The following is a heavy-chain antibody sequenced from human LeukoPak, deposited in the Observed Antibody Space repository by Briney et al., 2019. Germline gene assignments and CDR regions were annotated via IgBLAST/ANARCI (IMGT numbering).Heavy chain of an antibody. Sequence: SETLSLTCTVSGGSISSSSYYWGWIRQPPGKGLEWIGSIYYSGSTYYNPSLKSRVTISVDTSKNQFSLKLSSVTAADTAVYYCAREADDYGDEFDYWGQGTLVTVSS. D-gene: IGHD4-17*01. J-gene: IGHJ4*02. CDR3: AREADDYGDEFDY. CDR1: GGSISSSSYY. CDR2: IYYSGST. V-gene: IGHV4-39*07.